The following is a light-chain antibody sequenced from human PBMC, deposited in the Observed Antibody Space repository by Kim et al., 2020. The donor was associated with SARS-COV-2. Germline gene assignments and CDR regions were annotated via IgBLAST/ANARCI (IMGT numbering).Light chain of an antibody. J-gene: IGLJ3*02. CDR2: GKN. V-gene: IGLV3-19*01. CDR3: NSRDSSGNLWV. Sequence: ALGQTVRITCQGDVLRSYYASWYQQKPGQAPVLVIYGKNNRPSGIPDRFSGSSSGNTASLTITGAQAEDEADYYCNSRDSSGNLWVFGGGTQLTVL. CDR1: VLRSYY.